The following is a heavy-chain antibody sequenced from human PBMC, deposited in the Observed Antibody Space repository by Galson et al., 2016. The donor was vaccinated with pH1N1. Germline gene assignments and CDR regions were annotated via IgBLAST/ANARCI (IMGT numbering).Heavy chain of an antibody. D-gene: IGHD5-12*01. CDR2: VSQDGTYK. CDR3: ARDQYSGFDDEAFDQ. CDR1: GFGFSNYG. Sequence: SLRFSCAASGFGFSNYGMHWVRQAPGKGLEWVAVVSQDGTYKDYADSVKGRFTISRDNSKRTLFLQMNSLRAEDTAVYYCARDQYSGFDDEAFDQWGQGSLVTVSS. V-gene: IGHV3-30*03. J-gene: IGHJ4*02.